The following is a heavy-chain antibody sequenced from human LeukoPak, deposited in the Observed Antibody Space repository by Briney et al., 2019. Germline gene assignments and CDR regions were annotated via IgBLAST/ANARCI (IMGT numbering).Heavy chain of an antibody. J-gene: IGHJ3*02. CDR2: ISQEGSNK. CDR3: ARGGRSVIRGPQATFDI. CDR1: GCTFNNYA. V-gene: IGHV3-30-3*01. D-gene: IGHD3-10*01. Sequence: PGRALRLSCAASGCTFNNYAMHWVGQAPGKGREGVALISQEGSNKYHADSVKGRFTISRDYFKNTLYLQMNSLRIEDTAVYFCARGGRSVIRGPQATFDIWGQGTMVTVSS.